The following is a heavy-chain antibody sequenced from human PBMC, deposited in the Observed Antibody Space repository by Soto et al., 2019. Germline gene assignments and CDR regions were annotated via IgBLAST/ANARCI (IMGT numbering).Heavy chain of an antibody. CDR1: GCTFSSYA. CDR2: IIPIFGTA. J-gene: IGHJ4*02. Sequence: ASVKVSCKASGCTFSSYAISWVRQAPGQGLEWMGGIIPIFGTANYAQKFQGRVTITADKSTSTAYMELSSLRSEDTAVYYCARVYGQIDQTFEYWGQGTLVTVSS. D-gene: IGHD2-8*01. CDR3: ARVYGQIDQTFEY. V-gene: IGHV1-69*06.